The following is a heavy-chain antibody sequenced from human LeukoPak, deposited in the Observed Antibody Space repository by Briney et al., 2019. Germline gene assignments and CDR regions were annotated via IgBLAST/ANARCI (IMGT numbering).Heavy chain of an antibody. CDR2: FDPEDGET. J-gene: IGHJ4*02. CDR3: ATGTWSRHIAY. Sequence: GASVKVSCKVAGYTLTELSMHSVRQAPGKGFEWMGGFDPEDGETIYAQKFQGRVTMTEDTSTDTAYMELSSLRSEDTAVYYCATGTWSRHIAYWGQGTLVTVSS. D-gene: IGHD2-8*02. V-gene: IGHV1-24*01. CDR1: GYTLTELS.